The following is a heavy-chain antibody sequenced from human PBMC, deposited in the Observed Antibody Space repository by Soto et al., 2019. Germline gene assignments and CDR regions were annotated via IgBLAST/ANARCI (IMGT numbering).Heavy chain of an antibody. CDR1: GFSVSDNY. J-gene: IGHJ3*02. CDR3: ARGILDI. Sequence: VQLVESGGGLVRPGGSLKLSCAASGFSVSDNYISWVRQAPGKGLEWVSVIYSGGSAYYANSVKGRFIISRDNSKNTLYLQMNSLRAEDTALYYCARGILDIWGQGTSVSVSS. V-gene: IGHV3-66*01. CDR2: IYSGGSA.